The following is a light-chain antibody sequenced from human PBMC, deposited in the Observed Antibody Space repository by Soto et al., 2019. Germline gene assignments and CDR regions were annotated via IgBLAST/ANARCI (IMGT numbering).Light chain of an antibody. CDR1: QSISTW. CDR3: QQCNSGWT. V-gene: IGKV1-5*03. J-gene: IGKJ1*01. Sequence: DIQMTQSPSTLSASVGDRVTITCRASQSISTWLAWYQHKPGKAPKLLIYEASSLEGGVPSRFSGSGSGTEFTLTISSLQPDDFATYYCQQCNSGWTFGQGTKVEI. CDR2: EAS.